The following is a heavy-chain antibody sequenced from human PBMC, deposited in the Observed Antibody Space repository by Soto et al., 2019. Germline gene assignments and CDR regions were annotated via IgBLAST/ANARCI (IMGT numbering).Heavy chain of an antibody. J-gene: IGHJ4*02. CDR1: GFTFRSYA. V-gene: IGHV3-30-3*01. CDR2: ISYDGSNK. CDR3: ARESYGNYFFDF. D-gene: IGHD3-10*01. Sequence: PGGSLRLSCAASGFTFRSYAMHWVRQAPGRGLEWVAVISYDGSNKYYADSVKGRFTISRDNSWNTLFLQMNSLSAEDTAVYYCARESYGNYFFDFWGQGTLVTVSS.